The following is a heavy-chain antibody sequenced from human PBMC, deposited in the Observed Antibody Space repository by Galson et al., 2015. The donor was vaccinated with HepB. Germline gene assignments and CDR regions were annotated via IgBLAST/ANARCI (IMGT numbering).Heavy chain of an antibody. V-gene: IGHV3-7*01. CDR3: VREGDYGDYVGSDYYYMDV. D-gene: IGHD4-17*01. CDR1: GFTFSRYW. CDR2: INQDETVK. J-gene: IGHJ6*03. Sequence: SLRLSCAASGFTFSRYWMSWVRQAPGKGLEWVANINQDETVKYYADSVKGRFTISRDNAKNSVYMQMNSLRAEDTAVYYCVREGDYGDYVGSDYYYMDVWGKGTTVTVSS.